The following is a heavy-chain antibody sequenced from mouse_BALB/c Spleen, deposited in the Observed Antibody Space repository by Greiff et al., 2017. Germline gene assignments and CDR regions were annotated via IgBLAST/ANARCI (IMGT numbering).Heavy chain of an antibody. CDR3: ARDDGDH. CDR2: IDPANGNT. Sequence: EVKVVESGAELVKPGASVKLSCTASGFNIKDTYMHWVKQRPEQGLEWIGRIDPANGNTKYDPKFQGKATITADTSSNTAYLQLSSLTSEDTAVYYCARDDGDHWGQGTLVTVSA. J-gene: IGHJ3*01. V-gene: IGHV14-3*02. D-gene: IGHD2-13*01. CDR1: GFNIKDTY.